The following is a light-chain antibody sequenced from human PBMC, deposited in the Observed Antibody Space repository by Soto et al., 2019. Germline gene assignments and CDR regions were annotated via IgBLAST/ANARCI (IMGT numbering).Light chain of an antibody. CDR1: QSVSSSS. V-gene: IGKV3-20*01. CDR2: GAS. J-gene: IGKJ2*01. Sequence: EIVLTQSPGTLSLSPGERATLSCRGSQSVSSSSLAWYQQKPGQAPRLLMDGASNRAAGIPDRFSGSGSGTDFTLTISRLEPEDFAVYYCQQYGGSRDTFGQGTKLEIK. CDR3: QQYGGSRDT.